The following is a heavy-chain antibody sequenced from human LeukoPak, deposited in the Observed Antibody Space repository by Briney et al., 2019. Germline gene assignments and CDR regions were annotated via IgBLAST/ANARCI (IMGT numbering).Heavy chain of an antibody. CDR2: ISGSGATT. J-gene: IGHJ4*02. CDR3: EKELGAWFRQLDY. CDR1: GFTFSSYG. V-gene: IGHV3-23*01. D-gene: IGHD3-10*01. Sequence: TGGSLRLSCAASGFTFSSYGMNWVRQAPGKGLEWVSYISGSGATTYYADSVKGRFTISRDNSKNTLYLQMNSLRTEDTAVYYCEKELGAWFRQLDYWGRGTLVTVSS.